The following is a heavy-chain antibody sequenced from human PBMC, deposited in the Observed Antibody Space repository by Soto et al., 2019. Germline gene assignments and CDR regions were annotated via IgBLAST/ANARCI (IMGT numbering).Heavy chain of an antibody. V-gene: IGHV2-5*02. CDR2: IYWDDDK. J-gene: IGHJ3*02. Sequence: QITLKESGPTLVKHTQTLTLTCTFSGFSLSTSGVGVGWIRQPPGKALEWLALIYWDDDKRYSPSLKSRLTITKDTSKNQVVLTMTNMDPVDTATYYCAHRRIAAAINAFDIWGQGTMVTVSS. CDR1: GFSLSTSGVG. D-gene: IGHD6-13*01. CDR3: AHRRIAAAINAFDI.